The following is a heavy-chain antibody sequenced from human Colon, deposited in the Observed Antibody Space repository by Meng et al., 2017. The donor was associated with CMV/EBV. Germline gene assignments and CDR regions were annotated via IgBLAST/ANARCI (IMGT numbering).Heavy chain of an antibody. J-gene: IGHJ4*01. Sequence: VQLQVSAPRLVPPSGTLSLTCAVSGLSVSNDYWWTWVRQAPGKGLEWIGEVSQDGRTNSNPSLKSRLSMSVDKSKNQFSLNLRSVTAADTASYFCASSSGWWRIDYWGHGTLVTVSS. CDR2: VSQDGRT. CDR3: ASSSGWWRIDY. D-gene: IGHD6-19*01. CDR1: GLSVSNDYW. V-gene: IGHV4-4*02.